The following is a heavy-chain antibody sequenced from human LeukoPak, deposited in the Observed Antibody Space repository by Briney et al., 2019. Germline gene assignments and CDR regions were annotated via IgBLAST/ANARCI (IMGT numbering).Heavy chain of an antibody. CDR1: GYTFTSYY. V-gene: IGHV1-46*01. D-gene: IGHD6-13*01. Sequence: ASVKVSCKASGYTFTSYYMHWVRQAPGQGLEWMGIINPSGGSTSYAQKFQGRVTMTRDTSTSTVHMELSSLRSEDTAVYYCARDQAAATNYYYGMDVWGQGTTVTVSS. CDR3: ARDQAAATNYYYGMDV. CDR2: INPSGGST. J-gene: IGHJ6*02.